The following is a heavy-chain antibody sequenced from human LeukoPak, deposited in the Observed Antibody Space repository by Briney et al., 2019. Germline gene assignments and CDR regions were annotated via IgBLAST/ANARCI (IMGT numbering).Heavy chain of an antibody. V-gene: IGHV3-30*18. CDR3: AKDQDGYNTWSSFDY. J-gene: IGHJ4*02. D-gene: IGHD5-24*01. CDR1: GFTFSSYG. Sequence: GGSLRLSCAASGFTFSSYGMHWVRQAPGKGLEWVAVISYDGSNKYYADSVKGRFTISRDNSKNTLYLQMNSLRAEDTAVYYCAKDQDGYNTWSSFDYWAREPWSPSPQ. CDR2: ISYDGSNK.